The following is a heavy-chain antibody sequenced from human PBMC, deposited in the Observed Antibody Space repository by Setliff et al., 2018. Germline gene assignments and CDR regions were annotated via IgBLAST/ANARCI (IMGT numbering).Heavy chain of an antibody. CDR2: ISHSGST. CDR1: GGSFSTYF. V-gene: IGHV4-34*01. CDR3: RLAHCNTTSCEEALDF. J-gene: IGHJ4*02. D-gene: IGHD2-2*01. Sequence: PSETLSLTCAVYGGSFSTYFWSWIRQPPGKGLEWIGEISHSGSTNYNPSLKSRVTMSVDTSKNQFSLNLNSVTAVDTAVYYFRLAHCNTTSCEEALDFWSQGTLVTVSS.